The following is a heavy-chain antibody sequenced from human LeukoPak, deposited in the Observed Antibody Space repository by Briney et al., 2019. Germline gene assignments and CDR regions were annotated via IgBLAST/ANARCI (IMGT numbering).Heavy chain of an antibody. CDR2: INPNSGGT. Sequence: ASVKVSCKASGYTFTGYYMHWVRQAPGQGLEWMGWINPNSGGTNYAQKFQGRVTMTRDTSISTAYMELSRLRSDDTAVYYCARVAGNVLRYFDWLFPSSAFDIWGQGTMVTVSS. J-gene: IGHJ3*02. CDR1: GYTFTGYY. V-gene: IGHV1-2*02. CDR3: ARVAGNVLRYFDWLFPSSAFDI. D-gene: IGHD3-9*01.